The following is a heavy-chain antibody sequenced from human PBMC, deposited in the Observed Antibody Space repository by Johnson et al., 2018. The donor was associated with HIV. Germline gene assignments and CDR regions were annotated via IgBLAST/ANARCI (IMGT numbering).Heavy chain of an antibody. D-gene: IGHD6-19*01. J-gene: IGHJ3*02. Sequence: VQLVESGGGLVQPGGSLRLSCAASGSPFNLYWMTWVRQAPGKGLEWMAIVSYNEDKKYYADSVKGRFTISRDNSKNTLYLQMNILRPEDTAVYYCARIPHVYSSGWLHAFDIWGQGTMVTVSS. CDR1: GSPFNLYW. V-gene: IGHV3-30*03. CDR2: VSYNEDKK. CDR3: ARIPHVYSSGWLHAFDI.